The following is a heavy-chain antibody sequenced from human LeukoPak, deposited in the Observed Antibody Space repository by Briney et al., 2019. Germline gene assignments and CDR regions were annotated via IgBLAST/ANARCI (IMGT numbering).Heavy chain of an antibody. CDR2: ISGSGGST. J-gene: IGHJ3*02. CDR1: GFTFNSYW. CDR3: AKVRDTAMVRLAFDI. V-gene: IGHV3-23*01. D-gene: IGHD5-18*01. Sequence: PGGSLRLSCAAFGFTFNSYWMHWARQAPGKGLEWVSAISGSGGSTYYADSVKGRFTISRDNSKNTLYLQMNSLRAEDTAVYYCAKVRDTAMVRLAFDIWGQGTMVTVSS.